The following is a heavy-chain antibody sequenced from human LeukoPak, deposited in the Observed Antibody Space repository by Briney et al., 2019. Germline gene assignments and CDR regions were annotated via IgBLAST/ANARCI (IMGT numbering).Heavy chain of an antibody. V-gene: IGHV1-69*13. CDR3: ASSGYNYNYYYYMDV. J-gene: IGHJ6*03. CDR2: IIPIYGTE. CDR1: GGTFSSYA. Sequence: ASVKVSCKASGGTFSSYAISWVRQAPGQGLEWMGGIIPIYGTEKYAQKFQGRVTITADESTSTAYMELSSLRSEDTAVYYCASSGYNYNYYYYMDVWGKGTTVTISS. D-gene: IGHD5-24*01.